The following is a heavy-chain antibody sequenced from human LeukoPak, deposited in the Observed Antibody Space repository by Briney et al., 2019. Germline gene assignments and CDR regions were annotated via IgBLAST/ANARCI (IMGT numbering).Heavy chain of an antibody. D-gene: IGHD2-2*01. J-gene: IGHJ5*02. CDR1: GFTFSSYA. Sequence: GGSLRLSCAASGFTFSSYAMHWVRQAPGKGLEWVAVISYDGSNKYYADSVKGRFTISRDNSKNTLYLQMNSLRAEDTAVYYCASLGDIVVVPAGWFDPWGQGTLVTVSS. V-gene: IGHV3-30-3*01. CDR2: ISYDGSNK. CDR3: ASLGDIVVVPAGWFDP.